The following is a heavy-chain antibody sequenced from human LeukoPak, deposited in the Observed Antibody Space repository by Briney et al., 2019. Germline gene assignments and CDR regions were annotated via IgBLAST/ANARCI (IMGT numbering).Heavy chain of an antibody. CDR1: GFTFSSSA. D-gene: IGHD5-18*01. CDR3: ARDPKGGFSYGWGAFDI. J-gene: IGHJ3*02. Sequence: GGSLRLSCAASGFTFSSSAMSWVRQVPGKGLEWVAVISDDGNNKYYADSVKGRFIISRDNSKNTLYLQMNSLRVEDTAVYYCARDPKGGFSYGWGAFDIWGQGTMVTVSS. CDR2: ISDDGNNK. V-gene: IGHV3-30-3*01.